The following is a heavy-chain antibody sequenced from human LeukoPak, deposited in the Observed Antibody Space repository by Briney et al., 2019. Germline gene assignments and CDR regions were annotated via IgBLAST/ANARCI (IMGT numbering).Heavy chain of an antibody. D-gene: IGHD2-2*03. Sequence: GGSLRLSCAASGFTFSAYDMQWVRQAPGKGPEGVSGISRSGSTYYRDSVKGRFTISRDNYKNTLYLQMNSLRAEDTAVYYCAKGGYFAFDIWGQGTMVTVSS. J-gene: IGHJ3*02. CDR3: AKGGYFAFDI. CDR1: GFTFSAYD. V-gene: IGHV3-23*01. CDR2: ISRSGST.